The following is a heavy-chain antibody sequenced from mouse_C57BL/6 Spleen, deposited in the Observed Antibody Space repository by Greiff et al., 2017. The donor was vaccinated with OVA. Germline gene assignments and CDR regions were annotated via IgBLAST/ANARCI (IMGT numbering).Heavy chain of an antibody. CDR3: ARDTGYSAWFAY. V-gene: IGHV5-4*01. D-gene: IGHD2-3*01. CDR1: GFTFSSYA. J-gene: IGHJ3*01. CDR2: ISDGGSYT. Sequence: EVQRVESGGGLVKPGGSLKLSCAASGFTFSSYAMSWVRQTPEKRLEWVATISDGGSYTYYPDNVKGRFTISRDNAKNNLYLQMSHLKSEDTAMYYCARDTGYSAWFAYWGQGTLVTVSA.